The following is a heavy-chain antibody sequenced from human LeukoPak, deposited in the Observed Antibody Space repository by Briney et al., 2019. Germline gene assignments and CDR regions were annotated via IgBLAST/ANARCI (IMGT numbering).Heavy chain of an antibody. CDR1: GYTFTGYY. D-gene: IGHD1-1*01. CDR3: ARDRIGNWNHGMDV. V-gene: IGHV1-2*02. J-gene: IGHJ6*02. Sequence: ASVKVSCKASGYTFTGYYMHWVRHAPGQGLEWMGWINPNSGGTNYAQKFQGRVTMTRDTSISTAYMEQSRLRSDDTAVYYCARDRIGNWNHGMDVWGQGTTVTVSS. CDR2: INPNSGGT.